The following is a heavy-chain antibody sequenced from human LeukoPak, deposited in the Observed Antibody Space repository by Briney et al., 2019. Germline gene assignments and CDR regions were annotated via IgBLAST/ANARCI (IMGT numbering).Heavy chain of an antibody. CDR1: GYTFTSYG. Sequence: ASVKVSCKASGYTFTSYGISWVRQAPGQGLEWIGWISAYNGNTNYAQKLQGRVTMTTDTSTSTAYMELRSLRSDDTAVYYCAREGPYSSGWNDAFDIWGQGTMVTVSS. CDR3: AREGPYSSGWNDAFDI. CDR2: ISAYNGNT. V-gene: IGHV1-18*01. J-gene: IGHJ3*02. D-gene: IGHD6-19*01.